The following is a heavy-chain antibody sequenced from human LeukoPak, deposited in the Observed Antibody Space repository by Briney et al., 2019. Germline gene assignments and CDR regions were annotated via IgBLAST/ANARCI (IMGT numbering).Heavy chain of an antibody. V-gene: IGHV4-34*01. CDR1: GGSFSGYY. CDR2: INHSGST. CDR3: ARGNYYDSSGYYGY. Sequence: SETLSLTCGVYGGSFSGYYWSWIRQPPGKGLEWIGEINHSGSTNYNPSLKSRVTISVDTSKNQFSLKLSSVTAADTAVYYSARGNYYDSSGYYGYWGQGTLVTVSS. D-gene: IGHD3-22*01. J-gene: IGHJ4*02.